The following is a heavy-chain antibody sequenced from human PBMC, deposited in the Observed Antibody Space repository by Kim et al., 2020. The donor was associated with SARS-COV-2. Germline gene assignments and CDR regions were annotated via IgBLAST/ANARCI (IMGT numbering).Heavy chain of an antibody. Sequence: SETLSLTCAVSGDSMNSYYWSWIRQPPGKGLEWIGYIYYSGSTNYNPSLKSRVTMSVDTSKNQFSLKLTSVTAADTAMYYCARDKGGSSWYGDWFDPWGPGPLLTVSS. CDR2: IYYSGST. V-gene: IGHV4-59*13. CDR1: GDSMNSYY. CDR3: ARDKGGSSWYGDWFDP. J-gene: IGHJ5*02. D-gene: IGHD6-13*01.